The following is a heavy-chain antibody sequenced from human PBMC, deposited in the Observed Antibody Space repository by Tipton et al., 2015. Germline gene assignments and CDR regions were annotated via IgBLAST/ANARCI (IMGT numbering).Heavy chain of an antibody. CDR2: TYYRSNWNN. CDR3: ARGAQHSTWS. Sequence: PGLVKPSQTLSLTCAISGDSVSSNTAAWHWIRQSPSRGLEWLGRTYYRSNWNNDYAVSVKSRITITPDTSKNQFTLHLNSVTSDDTAMYYCARGAQHSTWSWGQGTLVTVSS. V-gene: IGHV6-1*01. D-gene: IGHD6-13*01. CDR1: GDSVSSNTAA. J-gene: IGHJ5*02.